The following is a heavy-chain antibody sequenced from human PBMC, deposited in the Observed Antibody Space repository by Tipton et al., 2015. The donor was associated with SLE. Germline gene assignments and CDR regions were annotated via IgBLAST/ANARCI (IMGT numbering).Heavy chain of an antibody. D-gene: IGHD3-22*01. CDR2: IYYSGST. V-gene: IGHV4-61*01. CDR1: GGSVSSGSYY. Sequence: LRLSCTVSGGSVSSGSYYWSWIRQPPGKGLEWIGYIYYSGSTNYNPSLKSRVTISVDTSKNQFSLKLSSVTAADTAVYYRARGGNDSSGSDAFDIWGQGTMVTVSS. CDR3: ARGGNDSSGSDAFDI. J-gene: IGHJ3*02.